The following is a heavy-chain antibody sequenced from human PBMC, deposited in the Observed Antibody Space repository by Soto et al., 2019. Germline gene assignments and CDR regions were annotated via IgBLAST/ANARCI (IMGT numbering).Heavy chain of an antibody. V-gene: IGHV3-33*01. CDR1: GFTFSSYG. D-gene: IGHD6-13*01. CDR3: ARDNVLFGSSWYVTSGLPPDY. J-gene: IGHJ4*02. Sequence: PGGSLRLSCAASGFTFSSYGMHWVRQAPGKGLEWVAVIWYDGSNKYYADSVKGRFTISRDNSKNTLYLQMNSLRAEDTAVYYCARDNVLFGSSWYVTSGLPPDYWGQGTLVTVS. CDR2: IWYDGSNK.